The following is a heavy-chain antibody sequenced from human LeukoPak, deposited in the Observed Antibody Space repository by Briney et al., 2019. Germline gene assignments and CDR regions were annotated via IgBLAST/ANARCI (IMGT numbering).Heavy chain of an antibody. CDR2: INWNGGST. V-gene: IGHV3-20*04. CDR1: GFTFDDYG. Sequence: PGGSLRLSCAASGFTFDDYGMSWVRQAPGKGLGWVSGINWNGGSTGYADSVKGRFTISRDNAKSSVYLQMNSLRAEDTAVYSCARGSSGWFDDNWFDPWGQGTLVTVSS. CDR3: ARGSSGWFDDNWFDP. D-gene: IGHD6-19*01. J-gene: IGHJ5*02.